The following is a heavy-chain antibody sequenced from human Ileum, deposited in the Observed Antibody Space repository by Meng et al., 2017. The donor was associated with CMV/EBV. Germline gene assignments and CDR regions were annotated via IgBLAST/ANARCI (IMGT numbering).Heavy chain of an antibody. V-gene: IGHV4-4*02. Sequence: SGGSISSDNYWSWFRQPPGKGLEWTGEIFHSGSTYYNPSLKSRVTVSLDKSKNQFSLKLSSVTAADMAVYYCARLRYSSSSGDQAEYWGQGTLVTVSS. D-gene: IGHD6-6*01. CDR1: GGSISSDNY. J-gene: IGHJ4*02. CDR3: ARLRYSSSSGDQAEY. CDR2: IFHSGST.